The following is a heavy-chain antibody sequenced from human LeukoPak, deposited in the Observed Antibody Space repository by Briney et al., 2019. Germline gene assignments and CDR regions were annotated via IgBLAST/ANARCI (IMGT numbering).Heavy chain of an antibody. J-gene: IGHJ6*02. CDR1: GFSVSSNY. CDR2: IYSGGST. CDR3: SFIVGPTGGYGMDV. Sequence: GGSLRLSCVASGFSVSSNYMSWVRQAPGKGLEWVSVIYSGGSTYYADSVKGRFTISRDNSKNTLYLQMNSLRAEDTAVYYCSFIVGPTGGYGMDVWGQGTTVTVSS. D-gene: IGHD1-26*01. V-gene: IGHV3-53*01.